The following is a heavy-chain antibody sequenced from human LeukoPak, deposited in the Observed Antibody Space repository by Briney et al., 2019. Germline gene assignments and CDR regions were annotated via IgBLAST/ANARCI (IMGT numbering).Heavy chain of an antibody. Sequence: PSETLSLTCTVSGGSISSYYWSWIRQPPGKRLEWIGYIYYSGSTNYNPSLKSRVTISVDTSKNQFSLKLSSVTAADTAVYYCARRVGYGSGSYHNWFDPWGQGTLVTVSS. J-gene: IGHJ5*02. CDR3: ARRVGYGSGSYHNWFDP. D-gene: IGHD3-10*01. CDR2: IYYSGST. V-gene: IGHV4-59*08. CDR1: GGSISSYY.